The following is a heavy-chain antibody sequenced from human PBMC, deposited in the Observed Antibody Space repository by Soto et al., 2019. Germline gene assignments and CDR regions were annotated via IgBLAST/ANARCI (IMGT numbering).Heavy chain of an antibody. Sequence: ASVKVSCKASGYTFTSYDISWVRQAPGQGLEYLGWISAYNGNTKYAQKLQDRVTMTRDTSTSTAYMELRSLRSDDTAVYYCARISVRGVVVAASTIDWFDPWGQGTLVTVSS. V-gene: IGHV1-18*01. D-gene: IGHD2-15*01. J-gene: IGHJ5*02. CDR3: ARISVRGVVVAASTIDWFDP. CDR2: ISAYNGNT. CDR1: GYTFTSYD.